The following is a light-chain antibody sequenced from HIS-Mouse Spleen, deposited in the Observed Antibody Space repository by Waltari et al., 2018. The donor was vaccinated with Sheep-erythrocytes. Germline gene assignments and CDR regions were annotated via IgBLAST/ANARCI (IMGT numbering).Light chain of an antibody. J-gene: IGKJ1*01. CDR1: QSISSY. Sequence: DIQMTQSPSSLSASVGDRVTLTCRASQSISSYLNWYQQKPGKAPKLLIYAASSLQSGVPSMFSGSGAGTDFTRTISSLQPEDVATYYCQQSYSTPRTFGQGTKVEIK. CDR3: QQSYSTPRT. V-gene: IGKV1-39*01. CDR2: AAS.